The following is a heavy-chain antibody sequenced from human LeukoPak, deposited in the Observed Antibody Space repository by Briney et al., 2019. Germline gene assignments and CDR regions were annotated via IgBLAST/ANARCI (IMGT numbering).Heavy chain of an antibody. J-gene: IGHJ4*02. CDR1: GGTISSYY. CDR3: ARWYNSGWAFDY. CDR2: IHSSGST. V-gene: IGHV4-59*08. D-gene: IGHD6-19*01. Sequence: SETLSLTCSVSGGTISSYYWKWIRQPPGKGLEWIGYIHSSGSTKYNPSLKSRVTISVDTSKNQFSLKLSSVTAADRAVYYCARWYNSGWAFDYWGQGTLVTVSS.